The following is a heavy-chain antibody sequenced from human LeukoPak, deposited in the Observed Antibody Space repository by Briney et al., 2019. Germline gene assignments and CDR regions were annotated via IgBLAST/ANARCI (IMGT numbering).Heavy chain of an antibody. J-gene: IGHJ4*02. V-gene: IGHV1-18*01. D-gene: IGHD4-17*01. CDR3: ARGAYGDK. CDR1: GGTFSSYA. Sequence: ASVKVSCKASGGTFSSYAISWVRQAPGQGLEWMGWISTQSGNTNYAQKVQGRLTLTTDRFTNTAYMELRSLRSDDTAVYYCARGAYGDKWGQGTMVTVSS. CDR2: ISTQSGNT.